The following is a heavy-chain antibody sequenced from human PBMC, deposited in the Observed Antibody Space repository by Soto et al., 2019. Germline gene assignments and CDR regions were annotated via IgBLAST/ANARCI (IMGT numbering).Heavy chain of an antibody. CDR1: GFMFGTYW. CDR2: IKHDGNEK. V-gene: IGHV3-7*01. J-gene: IGHJ6*02. CDR3: VRATLSWGHYYFRGLDV. D-gene: IGHD3-22*01. Sequence: GGSLRLSCAATGFMFGTYWMSWVRQAPGKGLEWVANIKHDGNEKYYEDSVKGRFTVSRDNVKNFLHLQMSSLRGDDTGVYFCVRATLSWGHYYFRGLDVWGQGTTVTVSS.